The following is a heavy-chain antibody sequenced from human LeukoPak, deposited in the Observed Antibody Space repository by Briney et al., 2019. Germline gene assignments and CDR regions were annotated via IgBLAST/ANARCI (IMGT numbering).Heavy chain of an antibody. CDR2: IYYSGST. CDR1: GGSISSYY. D-gene: IGHD3-9*01. Sequence: PSETLSLTCTVSGGSISSYYWSWIRQPPGKGLEWIGYIYYSGSTNYNLSLKSRVTISVDTSKNQFSLKLSSVTAADTAVYYCARGFAGLRYFDWSDYYFDYWGQGTLVTVSS. CDR3: ARGFAGLRYFDWSDYYFDY. V-gene: IGHV4-59*01. J-gene: IGHJ4*02.